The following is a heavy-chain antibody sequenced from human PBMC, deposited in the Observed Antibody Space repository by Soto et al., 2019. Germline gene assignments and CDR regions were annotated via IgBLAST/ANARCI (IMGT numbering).Heavy chain of an antibody. CDR2: INLSGRT. J-gene: IGHJ4*02. D-gene: IGHD3-16*02. CDR3: ALATDDYVWGSYRSGLGY. V-gene: IGHV4-34*01. Sequence: SETLSLTCAVYGGSFSGYYWSWIRQPPGKGLEWIGEINLSGRTNYNPSPKSRVTISVDTSKNPFSLKLSSVTAADTAVYYCALATDDYVWGSYRSGLGYWGQGTLVTVSS. CDR1: GGSFSGYY.